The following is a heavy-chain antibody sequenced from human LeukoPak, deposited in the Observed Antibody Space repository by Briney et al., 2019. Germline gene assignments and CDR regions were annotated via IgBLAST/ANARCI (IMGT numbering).Heavy chain of an antibody. V-gene: IGHV1-46*01. Sequence: VSVKVSCKASGYTFTSYYMHWVRQAPGQGLEWMGIINPSGGSTSYAQKFQGRVTMTRDTSTSTVYMELSSLRSEDTAVYYCARTHPQLHDAFDIWGQGTMVTVSS. J-gene: IGHJ3*02. CDR1: GYTFTSYY. CDR3: ARTHPQLHDAFDI. D-gene: IGHD2-21*01. CDR2: INPSGGST.